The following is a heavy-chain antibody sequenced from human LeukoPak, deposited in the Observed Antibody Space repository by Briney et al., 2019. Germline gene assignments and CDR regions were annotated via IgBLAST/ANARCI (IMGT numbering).Heavy chain of an antibody. CDR1: GGSISSYY. V-gene: IGHV4-4*07. CDR3: ARATPLGSSSWYSYYFDY. CDR2: IYTSGST. D-gene: IGHD6-13*01. J-gene: IGHJ4*02. Sequence: PSETLSLTCTVSGGSISSYYWSWIRQPAGKGLEWIGRIYTSGSTNYNPSLKSRVTMSVDTSKNQFSLKLSSVTAADTAVYYCARATPLGSSSWYSYYFDYWGQGTLVTVSS.